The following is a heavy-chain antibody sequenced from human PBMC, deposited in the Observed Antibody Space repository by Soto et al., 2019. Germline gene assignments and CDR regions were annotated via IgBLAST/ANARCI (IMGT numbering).Heavy chain of an antibody. CDR1: GSTVASSHW. CDR3: AREIVTAGGNNYFDP. D-gene: IGHD2-21*02. V-gene: IGHV4-4*02. Sequence: SETLSLTCGVSGSTVASSHWWSWVRQSPGRGLEWIGNVYYTGDTNFNPSLQSRVTFSVDKSNNQFSLRLTSVTAADTAVYFCAREIVTAGGNNYFDPWGPGTLVTVSS. CDR2: VYYTGDT. J-gene: IGHJ5*02.